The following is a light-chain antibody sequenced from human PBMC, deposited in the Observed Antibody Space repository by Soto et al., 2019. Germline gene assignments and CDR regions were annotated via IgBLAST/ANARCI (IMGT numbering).Light chain of an antibody. J-gene: IGLJ1*01. CDR3: SSYAGSNNV. CDR1: SSDVGGYNY. V-gene: IGLV2-8*01. Sequence: QSALTQPPSASGSPGQSVTISCTGTSSDVGGYNYVSWYQQHPGKAPKLMIYEVSKRPSGVPDRFSGSKSGNTASLTVSGLQAEDDDDYYCSSYAGSNNVFGTGTKVAVL. CDR2: EVS.